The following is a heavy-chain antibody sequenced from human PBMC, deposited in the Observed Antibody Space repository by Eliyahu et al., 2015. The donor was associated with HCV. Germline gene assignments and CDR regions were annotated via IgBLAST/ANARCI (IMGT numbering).Heavy chain of an antibody. D-gene: IGHD3-10*01. J-gene: IGHJ4*02. V-gene: IGHV5-10-1*01. Sequence: EVQLVQSGAEVKKPGESLRISCKGSGYSFTSYWISWVRQMPGKGLEWMGRIDPSDSYTNYSPSFQGHVTISADKSISTAYLQWSSLKASDTAMYYCARLHGNYYYGSGSYHSWGQGTLVTVSS. CDR2: IDPSDSYT. CDR1: GYSFTSYW. CDR3: ARLHGNYYYGSGSYHS.